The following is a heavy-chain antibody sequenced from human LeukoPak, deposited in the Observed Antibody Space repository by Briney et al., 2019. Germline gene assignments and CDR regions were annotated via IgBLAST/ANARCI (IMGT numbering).Heavy chain of an antibody. CDR3: ASEQWLVLGGVA. V-gene: IGHV1-2*02. CDR2: INSNSGAT. J-gene: IGHJ4*02. Sequence: ASVKVSCKASGYTFSAYHMHWVRQAPGQGLEWMGWINSNSGATNYAQKFQGRVTMTRDTSISTAYMELSRLRSDDTAVYYCASEQWLVLGGVAWGQGTLVTVSS. CDR1: GYTFSAYH. D-gene: IGHD6-19*01.